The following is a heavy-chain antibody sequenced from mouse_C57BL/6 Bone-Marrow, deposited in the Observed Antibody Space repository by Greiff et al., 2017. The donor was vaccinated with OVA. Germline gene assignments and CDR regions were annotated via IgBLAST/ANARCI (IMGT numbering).Heavy chain of an antibody. CDR2: IDPSDSET. J-gene: IGHJ3*01. V-gene: IGHV1-52*01. CDR3: ARSYGSSPAWCAY. Sequence: QVQLQQPGAELVRPGSSVKLSCKASGYTFTSYWMHWVKQRPIQGLEWIGNIDPSDSETHYNQKFKDKATLTVDKSSSTAYMQLSSLTSEDSAVYYWARSYGSSPAWCAYWGQGTLVTVSA. D-gene: IGHD1-1*01. CDR1: GYTFTSYW.